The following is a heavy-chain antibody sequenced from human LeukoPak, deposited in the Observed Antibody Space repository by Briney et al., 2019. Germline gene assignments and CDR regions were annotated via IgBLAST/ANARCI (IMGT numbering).Heavy chain of an antibody. CDR2: IKQDGSEK. Sequence: GGSLRLSCAASGFTFSSYWMSWVRPAPGKGLEWVANIKQDGSEKYYVDSVKGRFTISRDSAKNSLYLQMNSLRAEDTAVYYCASPGGSSPLDYWGQGTLVTVSS. J-gene: IGHJ4*02. CDR3: ASPGGSSPLDY. V-gene: IGHV3-7*01. D-gene: IGHD2-15*01. CDR1: GFTFSSYW.